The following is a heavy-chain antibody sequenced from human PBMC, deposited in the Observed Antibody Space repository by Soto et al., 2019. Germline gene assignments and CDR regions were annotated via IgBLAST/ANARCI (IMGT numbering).Heavy chain of an antibody. CDR2: IYHSGST. J-gene: IGHJ5*02. CDR3: ERDWGPYSNNNWFDP. V-gene: IGHV4-4*02. Sequence: QVQLQESGPGLVKPSGTLSLTCAVSGGSITSDNWWSWVRQAPGKGLEWIGQIYHSGSTNYNPSLKSRVTISVDKSKNQFSLNLSSVTAADTALYYCERDWGPYSNNNWFDPWGQGTLVTVSS. CDR1: GGSITSDNW. D-gene: IGHD6-13*01.